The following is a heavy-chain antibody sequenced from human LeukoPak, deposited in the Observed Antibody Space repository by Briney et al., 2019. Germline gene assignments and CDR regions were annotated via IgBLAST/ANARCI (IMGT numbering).Heavy chain of an antibody. Sequence: VASVNVSCKASGYSFTDYYIHWVRQAPGQGLEWMGWINPNSGGTNYAQKFQGRVTMTRDTSISTAYMELSRLRSDDTAVYYCARGSSYYFDYWGQGTLVTVSS. D-gene: IGHD6-6*01. CDR2: INPNSGGT. J-gene: IGHJ4*02. CDR3: ARGSSYYFDY. V-gene: IGHV1-2*02. CDR1: GYSFTDYY.